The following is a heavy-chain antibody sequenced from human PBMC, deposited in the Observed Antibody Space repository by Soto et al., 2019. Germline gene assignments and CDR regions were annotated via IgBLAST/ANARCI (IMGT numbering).Heavy chain of an antibody. CDR2: IIPILGIA. CDR1: GGTFSSYT. D-gene: IGHD3-10*01. CDR3: ARGAITMVRGFTWFDP. Sequence: ASVKVSCKASGGTFSSYTISWVRQAPGQGLEWMGRIIPILGIANYAQKFQGRVTITADKSTSTAYMELSSLRSEDTAVYYCARGAITMVRGFTWFDPWGQGTLVTVSS. V-gene: IGHV1-69*02. J-gene: IGHJ5*02.